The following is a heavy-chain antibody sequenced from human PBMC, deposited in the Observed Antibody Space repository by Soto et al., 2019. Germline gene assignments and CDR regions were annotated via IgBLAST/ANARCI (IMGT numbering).Heavy chain of an antibody. CDR2: IFPNVGTA. J-gene: IGHJ4*02. Sequence: QVHLEQSGAAVKKPGTSVKVSCKAFGGSFSTNEIDSVRQSPGQGLEWMGRIFPNVGTADYAQKFQGRLTLIADESTSTVFMGLRRLSSAETAVDFCARARYSSRWGTFDSWGQGTQVAVSA. CDR3: ARARYSSRWGTFDS. V-gene: IGHV1-69*01. CDR1: GGSFSTNE. D-gene: IGHD3-22*01.